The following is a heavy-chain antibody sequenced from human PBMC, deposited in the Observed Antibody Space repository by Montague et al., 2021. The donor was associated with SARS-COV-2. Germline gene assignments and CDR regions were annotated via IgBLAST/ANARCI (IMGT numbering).Heavy chain of an antibody. V-gene: IGHV3-30-3*01. CDR3: ARDPFYYDILTGYIYPAYYYYYGMDV. Sequence: SLRLSCAAPGFTFSSYAMHWVRQAPGKGLEWVAVISCDGSNKYYADSVKGRFTISRDNSKNTLYLQMNSLRAEDTAVYYCARDPFYYDILTGYIYPAYYYYYGMDVWGQGTTVTVSS. CDR1: GFTFSSYA. J-gene: IGHJ6*02. D-gene: IGHD3-9*01. CDR2: ISCDGSNK.